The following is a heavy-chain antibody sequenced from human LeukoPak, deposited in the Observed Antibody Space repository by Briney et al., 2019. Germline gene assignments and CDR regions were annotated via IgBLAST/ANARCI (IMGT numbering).Heavy chain of an antibody. CDR1: GFVFDDYG. D-gene: IGHD3-22*01. Sequence: GGSLRLSCAASGFVFDDYGMSWVRQVPGKGLEWVSTVNWNGDSTGYADSVKGRFTISRDNAKNSLYLQMNSLRAEDTALYYCAKLEYYFDSTGYFDYWGQGTLVTVSS. J-gene: IGHJ4*02. V-gene: IGHV3-20*04. CDR3: AKLEYYFDSTGYFDY. CDR2: VNWNGDST.